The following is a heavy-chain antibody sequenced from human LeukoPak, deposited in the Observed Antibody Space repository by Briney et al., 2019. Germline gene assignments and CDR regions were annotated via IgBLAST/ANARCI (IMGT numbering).Heavy chain of an antibody. J-gene: IGHJ4*02. Sequence: ASVKVSCKASGYTFTGYYMHWVRQAPGQGLEWMGWINPNSGGTNYAQKFQGWVTMTRDTSISTAYMELSRLRSDDTAVYYCARDLSGYDQGSFDYWGQGTLVTVSS. CDR3: ARDLSGYDQGSFDY. CDR2: INPNSGGT. D-gene: IGHD5-12*01. CDR1: GYTFTGYY. V-gene: IGHV1-2*04.